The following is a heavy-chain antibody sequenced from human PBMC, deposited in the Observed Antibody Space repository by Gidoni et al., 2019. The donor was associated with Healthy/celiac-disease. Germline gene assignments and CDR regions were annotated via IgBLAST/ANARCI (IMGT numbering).Heavy chain of an antibody. V-gene: IGHV3-15*07. D-gene: IGHD2-2*01. J-gene: IGHJ6*03. CDR1: GFTFSNAW. CDR2: IKSKTDGGTT. CDR3: TTVVEVPPAAIKDYYYYYMDV. Sequence: EVQLVESGGGLVKPGGSLRLSCAASGFTFSNAWMNWVRQAPGKGLEWVGRIKSKTDGGTTDYAAPVKGRFTISRDDSKNTLYLQMNSLKTEDTAVYYCTTVVEVPPAAIKDYYYYYMDVWGKGTTVTVSS.